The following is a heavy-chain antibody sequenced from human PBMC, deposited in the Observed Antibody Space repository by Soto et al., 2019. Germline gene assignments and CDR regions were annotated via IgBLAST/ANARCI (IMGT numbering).Heavy chain of an antibody. J-gene: IGHJ3*02. Sequence: QVQLQESGPGLVKPSETLSLTCTVSGGSISSYYWSWIRQPPGKGLEWIGYIYYSGSTNYNPSLKRRVTISVDTSKNKPSLQLSPVTAADTAVYYCASESTVTDAFDIWGQGKMVTVTS. CDR1: GGSISSYY. V-gene: IGHV4-59*01. D-gene: IGHD4-17*01. CDR3: ASESTVTDAFDI. CDR2: IYYSGST.